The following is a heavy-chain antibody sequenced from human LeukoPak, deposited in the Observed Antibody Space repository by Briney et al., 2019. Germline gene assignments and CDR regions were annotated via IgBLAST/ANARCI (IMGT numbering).Heavy chain of an antibody. J-gene: IGHJ4*02. CDR3: AGSWSGYFDY. Sequence: GGSLRLSCAASGFTFSSYSMNWVRQAPGKGLEWVSSITSSSDYIFYADSVKGRFTISRDSARKSLYLQMNSLRAEDTAVYYCAGSWSGYFDYWGPGTLVIVSS. CDR1: GFTFSSYS. CDR2: ITSSSDYI. D-gene: IGHD3-3*01. V-gene: IGHV3-21*01.